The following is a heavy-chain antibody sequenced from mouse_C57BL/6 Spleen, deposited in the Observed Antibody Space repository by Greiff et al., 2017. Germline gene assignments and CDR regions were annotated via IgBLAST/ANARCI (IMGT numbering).Heavy chain of an antibody. CDR1: GYTFTSYW. V-gene: IGHV1-61*01. CDR2: IYPSDSET. Sequence: QVQLQQPGAELVRPGSSVKLSCKASGYTFTSYWMAWVKQRPGQGLEWIGNIYPSDSETHYNQKFKDKATLTVDKSSSTAYMQLSSLTSEDSAVYYCAREGSYYAMDYWGQGTSVTVSS. CDR3: AREGSYYAMDY. J-gene: IGHJ4*01.